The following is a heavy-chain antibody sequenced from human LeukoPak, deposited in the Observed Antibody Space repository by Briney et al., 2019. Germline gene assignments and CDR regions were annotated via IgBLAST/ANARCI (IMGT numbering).Heavy chain of an antibody. CDR2: IYHSGST. CDR3: ARLGTTPSG. V-gene: IGHV4-38-2*02. Sequence: SETLSLTCSVSGYSISSGYYWGWIRQFPGKGLEWIGSIYHSGSTYYTPSLKSRVTISVDTSKNQFSLKLSSVTAADTAVYYCARLGTTPSGWGQGTLVTVSS. CDR1: GYSISSGYY. D-gene: IGHD1-14*01. J-gene: IGHJ4*02.